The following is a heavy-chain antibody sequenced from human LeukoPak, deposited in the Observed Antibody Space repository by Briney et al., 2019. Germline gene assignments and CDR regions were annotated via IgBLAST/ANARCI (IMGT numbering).Heavy chain of an antibody. D-gene: IGHD2-15*01. CDR1: GFTFSNAW. CDR3: TTDMAVCRGGSCYSHHAFDI. Sequence: GGSLRLSCAASGFTFSNAWMSWVRQAPGKGLEWVGRIKSKTDGGTTDYAAPVKGRFTISRDDSKNTLYLQMNSLKTEDTAVYYCTTDMAVCRGGSCYSHHAFDIWGQGTMVTVSS. V-gene: IGHV3-15*01. CDR2: IKSKTDGGTT. J-gene: IGHJ3*02.